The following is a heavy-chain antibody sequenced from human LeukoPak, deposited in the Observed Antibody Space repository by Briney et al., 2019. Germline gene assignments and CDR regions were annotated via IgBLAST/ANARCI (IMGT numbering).Heavy chain of an antibody. CDR3: AKEAGYSDAFDI. V-gene: IGHV3-30*02. CDR2: IRYDASNN. CDR1: GFTFSSYG. Sequence: GGSLRLSCAASGFTFSSYGMHWVRQAPGKGLEWVAFIRYDASNNYYADSVKGRFTISRDNSKSTLYLQMNSLRAEDTAVYYCAKEAGYSDAFDIWGQGTMVTVSS. D-gene: IGHD3-9*01. J-gene: IGHJ3*02.